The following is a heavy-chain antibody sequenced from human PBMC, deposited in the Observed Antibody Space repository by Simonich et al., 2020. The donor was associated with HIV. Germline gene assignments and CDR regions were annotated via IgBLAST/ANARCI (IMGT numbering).Heavy chain of an antibody. J-gene: IGHJ4*02. D-gene: IGHD5-18*01. CDR2: ISWKSGSI. CDR1: GFTFDDYA. Sequence: VQLVESGGGVVQPGRSLRLSCAASGFTFDDYAMHWVRQAPGKGLEGGSGISWKSGSIGYADSVKGRFTISRDNAKNSLYLQMNSLRAEDTALYYCAKSGGYSYGSNFDYWGQGTLVTVSS. V-gene: IGHV3-9*01. CDR3: AKSGGYSYGSNFDY.